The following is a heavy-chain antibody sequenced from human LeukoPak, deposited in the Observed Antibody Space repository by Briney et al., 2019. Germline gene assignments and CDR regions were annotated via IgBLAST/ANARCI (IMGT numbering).Heavy chain of an antibody. CDR1: GFTFSNYA. Sequence: PGGSLRLSCAASGFTFSNYAMIWVRQAPGKGLEWVSAISGSGGSTYYADSVKGRFTISRDNSKNTLYLQMNSLRAEDTAVYYCAKDSGLLWFGELPYYYYGMDVWGQGTTVTVSS. J-gene: IGHJ6*02. V-gene: IGHV3-23*01. CDR3: AKDSGLLWFGELPYYYYGMDV. CDR2: ISGSGGST. D-gene: IGHD3-10*01.